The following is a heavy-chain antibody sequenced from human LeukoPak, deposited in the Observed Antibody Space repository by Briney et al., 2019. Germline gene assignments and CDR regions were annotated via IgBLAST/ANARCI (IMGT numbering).Heavy chain of an antibody. CDR1: GYIFTSYA. CDR2: TNTNTGNP. CDR3: ARDQTDSGGYNQYYYYGMDV. Sequence: GASVKVSCKASGYIFTSYAMNWVRQAPGQGLEWMGWTNTNTGNPTYAPGFTGRFVFSLDTSVSTAHLQISSLKAEDTAAYYCARDQTDSGGYNQYYYYGMDVWGQGTTVTVSS. V-gene: IGHV7-4-1*02. J-gene: IGHJ6*02. D-gene: IGHD1-26*01.